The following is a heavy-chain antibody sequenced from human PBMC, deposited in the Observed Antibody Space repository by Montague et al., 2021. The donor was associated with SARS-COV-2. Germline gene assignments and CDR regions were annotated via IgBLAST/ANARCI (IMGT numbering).Heavy chain of an antibody. J-gene: IGHJ5*02. Sequence: PALVKPTQTLTLTCTVSGFLLTSSGEGVGWIRQPPGKALEWLALIYWDEDKRYSPSLKNRLVVTNDSAKSQVVLTVINMDPADTGTYYCAHISKLARVRWFDPWGQGTLVTVSS. D-gene: IGHD3-16*02. CDR2: IYWDEDK. CDR1: GFLLTSSGEG. V-gene: IGHV2-5*02. CDR3: AHISKLARVRWFDP.